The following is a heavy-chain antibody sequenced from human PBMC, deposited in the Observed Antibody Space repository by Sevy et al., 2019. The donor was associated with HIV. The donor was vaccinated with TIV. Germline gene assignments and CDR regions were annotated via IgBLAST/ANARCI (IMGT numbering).Heavy chain of an antibody. Sequence: GGSLRLSCVASGFAFSNYYAMHWVRQAPGKGLEWVALISYYGSDKYYADSVKGRFTISRDNFKNTLFLQMNSLTTEDTAVYYCARPRANYVDHYFFYAMDVWGQGTTVTVSS. CDR2: ISYYGSDK. J-gene: IGHJ6*02. V-gene: IGHV3-30-3*01. CDR1: GFAFSNYYA. D-gene: IGHD4-17*01. CDR3: ARPRANYVDHYFFYAMDV.